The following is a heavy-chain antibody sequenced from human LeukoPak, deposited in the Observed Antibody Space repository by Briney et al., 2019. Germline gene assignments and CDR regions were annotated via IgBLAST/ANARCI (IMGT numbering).Heavy chain of an antibody. CDR1: GFTFSSYA. CDR2: ISGSGGST. Sequence: GGSLRLSCAASGFTFSSYAMSWVRQAPEKGLEWVSAISGSGGSTYYADSVKGRFTISRDNSKNTLYLQMNSLRAEDTAVYYCAKAVLRYSSGWFDPWGQGTLVTVSS. CDR3: AKAVLRYSSGWFDP. V-gene: IGHV3-23*01. D-gene: IGHD3-9*01. J-gene: IGHJ5*02.